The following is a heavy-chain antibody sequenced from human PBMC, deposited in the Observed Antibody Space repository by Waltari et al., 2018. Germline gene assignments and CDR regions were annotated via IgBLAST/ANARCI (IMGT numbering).Heavy chain of an antibody. V-gene: IGHV5-51*01. Sequence: EVQLVQSGAEIVEPGESLKISCKGSGYNFNNYWIGWVRQMPGKGLECMAITYVCDSDTRISPSFQGQVTISADRSISTAYLQWNYLKASDTAMYYCARLQTAVLEWSYVDYWGQGTLVTVSS. CDR2: TYVCDSDT. CDR1: GYNFNNYW. J-gene: IGHJ4*02. D-gene: IGHD3-3*02. CDR3: ARLQTAVLEWSYVDY.